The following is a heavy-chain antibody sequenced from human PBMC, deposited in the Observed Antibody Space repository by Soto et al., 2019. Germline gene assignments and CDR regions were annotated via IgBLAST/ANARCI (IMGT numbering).Heavy chain of an antibody. Sequence: PGGSLRLSCVPSGFTFSNYWMSWVRQAPGRGLEWVANVNKDGSEKYFVDSVKGRFTISRDNAKNSLDLHMTSLRAEDTAVYYCVRDTFAQGITDFYYGLDVWGPGTTVTVSS. D-gene: IGHD1-20*01. V-gene: IGHV3-7*03. J-gene: IGHJ6*02. CDR2: VNKDGSEK. CDR3: VRDTFAQGITDFYYGLDV. CDR1: GFTFSNYW.